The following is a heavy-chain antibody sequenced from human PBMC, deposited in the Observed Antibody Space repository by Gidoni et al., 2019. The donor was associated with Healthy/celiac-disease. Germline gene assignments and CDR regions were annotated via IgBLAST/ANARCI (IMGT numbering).Heavy chain of an antibody. D-gene: IGHD3-9*01. Sequence: QVQLVQSGAEVKKPGSSVKVSCKASGGTFSSYAISWGRQAPGQGLEWMGGIIPIFGTANYAQKFQGRVTITADESTSTAYMELSSLRSEDTAVYYCARGGYYYILTGHRRRVYFQHWGQGTLVTVSS. V-gene: IGHV1-69*01. CDR3: ARGGYYYILTGHRRRVYFQH. CDR1: GGTFSSYA. CDR2: IIPIFGTA. J-gene: IGHJ1*01.